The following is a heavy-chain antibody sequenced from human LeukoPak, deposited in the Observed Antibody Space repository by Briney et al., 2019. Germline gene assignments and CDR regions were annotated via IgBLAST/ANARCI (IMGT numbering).Heavy chain of an antibody. CDR3: ARDPSSVASGYYFDS. CDR2: ISSSSSYI. J-gene: IGHJ4*02. Sequence: GGSLRLSCAASGFTFSSYSMNWVRQAPGKGLEWVSSISSSSSYIYYAESVKGRFAISRDNAENSVYLQMNSLRPEDTAVYYCARDPSSVASGYYFDSWGQGTLVTVSS. CDR1: GFTFSSYS. D-gene: IGHD3-3*01. V-gene: IGHV3-21*01.